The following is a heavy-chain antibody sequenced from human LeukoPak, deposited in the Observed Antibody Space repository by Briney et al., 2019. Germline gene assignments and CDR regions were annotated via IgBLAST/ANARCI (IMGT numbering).Heavy chain of an antibody. CDR2: IYYSGST. CDR1: GGSISSSSYY. V-gene: IGHV4-39*07. J-gene: IGHJ3*02. D-gene: IGHD1-14*01. Sequence: KPSETLSLTCTVSGGSISSSSYYWGWIRQPPGKGLEWIGSIYYSGSTYYNPSLKSRVTISVDTSKNQFSLKLSSVTAADTAVYYCAGQPEALFAFDIWGQGTMVTVSS. CDR3: AGQPEALFAFDI.